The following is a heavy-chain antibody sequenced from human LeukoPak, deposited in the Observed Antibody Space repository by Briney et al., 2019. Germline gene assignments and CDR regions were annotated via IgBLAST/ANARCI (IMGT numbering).Heavy chain of an antibody. CDR3: TTDLPRSTSCSHDY. CDR2: IKRDIDGGTT. Sequence: GGSLRLSCAASGFTFSNSWMLWVRQAPGRGLEWVGRIKRDIDGGTTDYAAPVKSRFTITRDDSENTLYLQMNSLKTEDTAVYYCTTDLPRSTSCSHDYWGQGTQVTVSS. D-gene: IGHD2/OR15-2a*01. J-gene: IGHJ4*02. CDR1: GFTFSNSW. V-gene: IGHV3-15*01.